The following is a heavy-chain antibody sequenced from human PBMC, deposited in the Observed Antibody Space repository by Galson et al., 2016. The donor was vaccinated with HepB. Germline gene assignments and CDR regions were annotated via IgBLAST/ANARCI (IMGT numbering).Heavy chain of an antibody. CDR3: GIGMDAAVSYFYYYHGMDV. J-gene: IGHJ6*02. CDR2: ISGYNGNT. D-gene: IGHD3-10*01. CDR1: GYTVTSYG. Sequence: CKASGYTVTSYGFTWVRQAPGQGLEWLGWISGYNGNTHYAQNFQGRVTMTADTSTSTAYMELRSLRSDDTAVYYCGIGMDAAVSYFYYYHGMDVWGPGTTVTVSS. V-gene: IGHV1-18*01.